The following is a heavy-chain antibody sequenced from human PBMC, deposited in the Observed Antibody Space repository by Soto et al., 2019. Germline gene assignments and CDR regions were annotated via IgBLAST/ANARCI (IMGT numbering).Heavy chain of an antibody. V-gene: IGHV1-46*01. J-gene: IGHJ4*02. CDR3: ARDAHIVVGTAIRALGY. CDR1: GYTFTSYY. CDR2: INPSGGST. Sequence: QVQLVQSGAEVKKPGASVKVSCKASGYTFTSYYMHWVRQAPGQGLEWMGIINPSGGSTSYAQKFRGRDTMTGETPTSTVYMELSRQGSEATAVYYFARDAHIVVGTAIRALGYWGQGTVVTVSS. D-gene: IGHD2-21*02.